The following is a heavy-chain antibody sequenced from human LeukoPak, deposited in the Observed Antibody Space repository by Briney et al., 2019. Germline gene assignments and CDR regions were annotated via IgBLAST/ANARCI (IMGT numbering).Heavy chain of an antibody. Sequence: GGSLRLSCAASGFSFNDHSMNWVRQAPGKRPEWLSYISSASSAIYYADSVKGRFTISRDNAKNSLYLQMNSLRAEDTAIYYCARGVSYEDSWGQGTLVTVSS. D-gene: IGHD3-10*01. CDR1: GFSFNDHS. J-gene: IGHJ4*02. CDR2: ISSASSAI. V-gene: IGHV3-48*01. CDR3: ARGVSYEDS.